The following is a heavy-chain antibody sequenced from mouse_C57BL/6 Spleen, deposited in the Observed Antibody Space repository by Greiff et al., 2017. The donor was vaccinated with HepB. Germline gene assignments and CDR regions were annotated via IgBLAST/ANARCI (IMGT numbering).Heavy chain of an antibody. CDR2: IDPSDSYT. CDR3: ARYNYYGSSYDAMDY. CDR1: GYTFTSYW. Sequence: QVQLQQPGAELVMPGASVKLSCKASGYTFTSYWMHWVKQRPGQGLEWIGEIDPSDSYTNYNQKFKGKSTLTVDKSSSTAYMQLSSLTSEDSAVYYCARYNYYGSSYDAMDYWGQGTSVTVSS. D-gene: IGHD1-1*01. J-gene: IGHJ4*01. V-gene: IGHV1-69*01.